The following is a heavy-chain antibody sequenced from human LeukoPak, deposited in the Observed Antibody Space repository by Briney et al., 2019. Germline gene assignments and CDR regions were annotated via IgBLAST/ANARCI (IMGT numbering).Heavy chain of an antibody. Sequence: PSETLSLTCTVSGGSISSSSYYWGWIRQPTGKGLEWIGSIYYSGSTYYNPSLKSRVTISVDTSKNQFSLKLSSVTAADTAVYYCARQEVEVYDYVRGSYHYNWFDPWGQGTLVTVSS. V-gene: IGHV4-39*01. D-gene: IGHD3-16*02. CDR3: ARQEVEVYDYVRGSYHYNWFDP. CDR1: GGSISSSSYY. J-gene: IGHJ5*02. CDR2: IYYSGST.